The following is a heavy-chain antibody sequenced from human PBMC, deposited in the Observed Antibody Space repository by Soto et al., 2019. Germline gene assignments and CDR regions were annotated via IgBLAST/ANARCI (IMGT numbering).Heavy chain of an antibody. CDR3: ARSLDYYDSSGYYETEYFQH. J-gene: IGHJ1*01. D-gene: IGHD3-22*01. V-gene: IGHV4-30-2*01. CDR2: IYHSGST. CDR1: GGSISSGGYS. Sequence: PSETLSLTCAVSGGSISSGGYSWSWIRQPPGKGLEWIGYIYHSGSTYYNPSLKSRVTISVDRSKNQFSLKLSSVTAADTAVYYCARSLDYYDSSGYYETEYFQHWGQGTLVTGSS.